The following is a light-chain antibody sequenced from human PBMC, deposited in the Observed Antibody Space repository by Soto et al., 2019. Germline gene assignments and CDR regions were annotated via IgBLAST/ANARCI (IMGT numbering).Light chain of an antibody. J-gene: IGKJ5*01. CDR1: RSVTTS. V-gene: IGKV3-15*01. Sequence: DIVMTQSPATLSVSPGERTTLSCRASRSVTTSLAWYQQKPGQAPRLLIYGASTRATGIPARFSGTGSETDFTLTISGLQSEDSAVYFCQQYNNWPFSFGQGTRLEIK. CDR2: GAS. CDR3: QQYNNWPFS.